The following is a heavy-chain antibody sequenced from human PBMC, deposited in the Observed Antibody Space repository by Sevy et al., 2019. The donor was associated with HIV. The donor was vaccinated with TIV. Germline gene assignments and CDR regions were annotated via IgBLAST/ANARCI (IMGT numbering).Heavy chain of an antibody. D-gene: IGHD3-16*01. J-gene: IGHJ3*02. CDR2: IVVGSGVS. V-gene: IGHV1-58*01. CDR3: AAEDMTTFGGHLRVFNM. Sequence: ASVKVSCTASGIIFSNSAVQWVRQTRGPRLEWIGWIVVGSGVSNYAQKFQERVTISREMSTRTAYMELSSLRSEDTAVYYCAAEDMTTFGGHLRVFNMWGQGTMVTVSS. CDR1: GIIFSNSA.